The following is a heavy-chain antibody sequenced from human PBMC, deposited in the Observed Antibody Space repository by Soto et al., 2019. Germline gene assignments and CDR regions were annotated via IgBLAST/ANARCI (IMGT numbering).Heavy chain of an antibody. D-gene: IGHD6-19*01. Sequence: SETLSLTCTVSGGSISSYYWSWIRQPAGKGLEWIGRIYTSGSTNYNPSLKSRVTMSVDTSKNQFSLKLSSVTAADTAVYYCARSNQDGSGWFLKQYYFDYWGQGTLVTVSS. CDR3: ARSNQDGSGWFLKQYYFDY. CDR1: GGSISSYY. CDR2: IYTSGST. J-gene: IGHJ4*02. V-gene: IGHV4-4*07.